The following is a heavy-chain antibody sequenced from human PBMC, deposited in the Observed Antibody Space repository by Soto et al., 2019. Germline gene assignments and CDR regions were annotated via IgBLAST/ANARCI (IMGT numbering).Heavy chain of an antibody. D-gene: IGHD2-8*01. V-gene: IGHV4-59*01. J-gene: IGHJ6*02. CDR3: ARTLGRCTNGVCSPYYYYYGMDV. CDR2: IYYSGST. CDR1: GGSISSYY. Sequence: SETLSLTCTVSGGSISSYYWSWIRQPPGEGLEWIGYIYYSGSTNYNPSLKSRVTISVDTSKNQFSLKLSSVTAADTAVYYCARTLGRCTNGVCSPYYYYYGMDVWGQGTTVTVSS.